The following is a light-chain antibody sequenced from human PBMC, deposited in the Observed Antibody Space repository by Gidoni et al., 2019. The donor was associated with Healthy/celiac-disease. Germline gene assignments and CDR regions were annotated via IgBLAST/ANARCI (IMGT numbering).Light chain of an antibody. CDR3: QSYDSSLSGSV. J-gene: IGLJ2*01. Sequence: HSLLTQPPSVPGAPGQRVTISCTGSSSNIGAGHDVHWYQQLPGTAPKLLIYGNSNRPSGGPDRFSGSKSGTSASLAITGLQAEDEADYYCQSYDSSLSGSVFGGGTKLTVL. V-gene: IGLV1-40*01. CDR2: GNS. CDR1: SSNIGAGHD.